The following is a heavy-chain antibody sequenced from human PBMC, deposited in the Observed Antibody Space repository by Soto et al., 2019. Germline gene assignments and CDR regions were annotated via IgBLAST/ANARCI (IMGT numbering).Heavy chain of an antibody. Sequence: QVQLQESGPGLVKPSETLSLTCTVSGGSISGYYWSWIRQPPGKGLEWIGYMYNTGSTVYNPSFKSRVAISVDTSKNQFSLKLNAVTAADTAVYYCARVLWGYCGTDCYPLDVWGQGTTVTVSS. CDR2: MYNTGST. J-gene: IGHJ6*02. CDR3: ARVLWGYCGTDCYPLDV. CDR1: GGSISGYY. V-gene: IGHV4-59*01. D-gene: IGHD2-21*02.